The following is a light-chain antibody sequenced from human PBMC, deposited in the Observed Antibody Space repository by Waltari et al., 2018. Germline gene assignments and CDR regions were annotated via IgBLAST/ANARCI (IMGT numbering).Light chain of an antibody. CDR2: EAI. CDR1: SSDIGAWKY. CDR3: CSYAGSYTWV. V-gene: IGLV2-11*01. J-gene: IGLJ3*02. Sequence: QSALTQPRSVSGSPGQSVTISCSGTSSDIGAWKYVSWYQQHPGKAPKLLISEAIKRPSAVPPRFSGSKSGNTASLTISGLQAEDEAEYYCCSYAGSYTWVFGGGTKVTVL.